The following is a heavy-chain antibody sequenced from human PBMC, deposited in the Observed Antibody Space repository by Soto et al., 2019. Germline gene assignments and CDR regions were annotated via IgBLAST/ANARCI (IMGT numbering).Heavy chain of an antibody. CDR2: IYYSGST. J-gene: IGHJ5*02. CDR3: ARYRDDFWSGYFRWFDP. D-gene: IGHD3-3*01. Sequence: SETLSLTCTASGGSISSYYWSWIRQPPGKGLEWIGYIYYSGSTNYNPSLKSRVTISVDTSKNQFSLKLSSVTAADTAVYYCARYRDDFWSGYFRWFDPWGQGTLVTVSS. V-gene: IGHV4-59*01. CDR1: GGSISSYY.